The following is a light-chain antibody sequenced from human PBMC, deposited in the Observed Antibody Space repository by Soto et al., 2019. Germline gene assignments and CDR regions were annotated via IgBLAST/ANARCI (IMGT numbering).Light chain of an antibody. CDR1: QSVSSSY. Sequence: EIVLTQSPGTLSLSPGERATLSCRASQSVSSSYLAWYQQKPGQAPRLLIYGASSRATGIPDRFSGSGSGTDVTLTISRLEPEDFAVYYCQQYGSSPSYTFGQATKLEIK. J-gene: IGKJ2*01. CDR2: GAS. CDR3: QQYGSSPSYT. V-gene: IGKV3-20*01.